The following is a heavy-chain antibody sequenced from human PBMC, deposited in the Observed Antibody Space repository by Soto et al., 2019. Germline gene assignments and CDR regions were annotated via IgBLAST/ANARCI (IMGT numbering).Heavy chain of an antibody. CDR2: IDPSDSYT. CDR1: GYSISSYW. CDR3: ATSTRYLDWSRNGGYSWFRP. D-gene: IGHD3-9*01. J-gene: IGHJ5*02. Sequence: PGESLKISCKASGYSISSYWINWVRQMPGKGLEWMGRIDPSDSYTNYSPTFQGHVTISAERSISTAFLQWSSLKASDTAIYYCATSTRYLDWSRNGGYSWFRPWGQGTLVTVSS. V-gene: IGHV5-10-1*01.